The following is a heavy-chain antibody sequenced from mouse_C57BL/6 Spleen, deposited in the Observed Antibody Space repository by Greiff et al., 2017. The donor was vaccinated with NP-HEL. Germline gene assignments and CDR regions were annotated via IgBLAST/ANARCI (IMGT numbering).Heavy chain of an antibody. CDR2: INPSNGGT. Sequence: QVQLQQPGTELVKPGASVKLSCKASGYTFTSYWMHWVKQRPGQGLEWIGNINPSNGGTNYNEKFKSKATLTVDKSSSTAYMQLSSLTSEDSAVDYCARGGYDGLGARDYWGQGTSVTVSS. V-gene: IGHV1-53*01. D-gene: IGHD2-2*01. J-gene: IGHJ4*01. CDR1: GYTFTSYW. CDR3: ARGGYDGLGARDY.